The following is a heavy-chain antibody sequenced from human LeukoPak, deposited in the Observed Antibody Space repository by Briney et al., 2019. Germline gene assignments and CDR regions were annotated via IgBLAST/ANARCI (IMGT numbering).Heavy chain of an antibody. D-gene: IGHD3-10*01. V-gene: IGHV1-2*06. CDR3: ARDQPHGESDY. CDR1: GYTFTGYY. J-gene: IGHJ4*02. CDR2: INPNSGGT. Sequence: GASVKVSCKASGYTFTGYYMHWVRQAPGQGLEWMGRINPNSGGTNYARKFQGRVTMTRDTSISTAYMELSRLRSDDTAVYYCARDQPHGESDYWGQGTLVTVSS.